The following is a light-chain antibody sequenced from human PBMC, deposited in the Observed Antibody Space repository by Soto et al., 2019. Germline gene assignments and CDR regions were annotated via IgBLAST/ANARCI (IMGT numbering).Light chain of an antibody. CDR2: DVT. J-gene: IGLJ2*01. CDR1: SSDVGVYNY. Sequence: QSALTQPRSVSGSPGQSVTISCTGTSSDVGVYNYVSWYQQHPGKAPKLIIYDVTKRSSGVPDRFSGSKSANTASLIISGLRAADEAEYYCCCCSYADSSSFRVLFGGGTQLTVL. V-gene: IGLV2-11*01. CDR3: CSYADSSSFRVL.